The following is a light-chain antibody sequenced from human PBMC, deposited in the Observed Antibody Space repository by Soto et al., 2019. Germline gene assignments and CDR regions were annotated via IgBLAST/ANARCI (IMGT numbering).Light chain of an antibody. V-gene: IGKV3-11*01. CDR2: DAS. CDR1: QSVSNY. CDR3: QQRSNWPPWT. Sequence: EIVLTQSPATLSLSPGERATLSCRASQSVSNYLAWYQQKPGQAPRLLIYDASNRATGIPARFSGSGSETDFTLTISSLEPEDSAVYYCQQRSNWPPWTFGQGTKVDNK. J-gene: IGKJ1*01.